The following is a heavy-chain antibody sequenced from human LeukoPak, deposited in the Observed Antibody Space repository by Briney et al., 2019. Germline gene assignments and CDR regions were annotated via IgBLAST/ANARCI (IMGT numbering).Heavy chain of an antibody. Sequence: GGSLRLSCAASGFTFSSYSMNWVRQAPGKGLEWVSYISSSSSTIYYADSVKGRFTISRDNAKNSLYLQMNSLRAEDTAVYYCARGEAFTIFGVDYYMDVWGKGTTVIVSS. J-gene: IGHJ6*03. D-gene: IGHD3-3*01. CDR2: ISSSSSTI. V-gene: IGHV3-48*01. CDR3: ARGEAFTIFGVDYYMDV. CDR1: GFTFSSYS.